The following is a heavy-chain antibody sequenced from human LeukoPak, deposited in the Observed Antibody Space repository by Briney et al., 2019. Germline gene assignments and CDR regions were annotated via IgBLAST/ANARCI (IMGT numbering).Heavy chain of an antibody. D-gene: IGHD3-22*01. CDR2: ISGSGSST. CDR1: GFTFSSYA. Sequence: GGSLRLSCAASGFTFSSYAMSWVRQAPGKGLEWVSAISGSGSSTYYADSVKGRFTISRDNSKNTLYLQMNSLRAEDTAVYYCAKSGLAYYYDSSGYCTDYWGQGTLATVSS. V-gene: IGHV3-23*01. CDR3: AKSGLAYYYDSSGYCTDY. J-gene: IGHJ4*02.